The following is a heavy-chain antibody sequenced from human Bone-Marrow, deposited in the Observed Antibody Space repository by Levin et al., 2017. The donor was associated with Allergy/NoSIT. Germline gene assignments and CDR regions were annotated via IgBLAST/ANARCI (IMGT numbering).Heavy chain of an antibody. CDR1: GFTFSSYA. CDR2: ISDEGRKE. CDR3: AKDPEFDYDDYGMDV. D-gene: IGHD4-17*01. J-gene: IGHJ6*02. V-gene: IGHV3-30*18. Sequence: LAGGSLRLSCAASGFTFSSYAMHWVRQAPGKGLEWVALISDEGRKEYHADSVKGRFTISRDNSKNVLYLQMNNLGTEDTAVYYCAKDPEFDYDDYGMDVWGQGTTVTVSS.